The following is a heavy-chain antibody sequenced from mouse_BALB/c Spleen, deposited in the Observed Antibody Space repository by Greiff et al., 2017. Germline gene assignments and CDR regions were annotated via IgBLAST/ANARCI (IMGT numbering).Heavy chain of an antibody. CDR2: IDPANGNT. CDR1: GFNIKDTY. V-gene: IGHV14-3*02. D-gene: IGHD2-10*02. Sequence: EVKLQESGAELVKPGASVKLSCTASGFNIKDTYMHWVKQRPEQGLEWIGRIDPANGNTKYDPKFQGKATITADTSSNTAYLQLSSLTSEDTAVYYCARYGNYHAMDYWGQGTSVTVSS. J-gene: IGHJ4*01. CDR3: ARYGNYHAMDY.